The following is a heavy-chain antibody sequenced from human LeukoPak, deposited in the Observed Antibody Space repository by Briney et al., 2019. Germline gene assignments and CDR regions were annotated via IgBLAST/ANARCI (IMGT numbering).Heavy chain of an antibody. D-gene: IGHD3-3*01. J-gene: IGHJ4*02. CDR2: ISGSGGST. V-gene: IGHV3-23*01. CDR3: AKDSPQYYDFWSGQKGGPFDY. Sequence: GGSLRLSCAASGFTFSSYAMSWVRQAPGKGLEWVSAISGSGGSTYYADSVKGRFTISRDNSKNTLYLQMNSLRAEDTAVYYCAKDSPQYYDFWSGQKGGPFDYWGQGTLVTVSS. CDR1: GFTFSSYA.